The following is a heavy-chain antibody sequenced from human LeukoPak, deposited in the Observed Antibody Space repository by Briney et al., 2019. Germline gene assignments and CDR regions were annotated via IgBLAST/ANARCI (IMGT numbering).Heavy chain of an antibody. V-gene: IGHV1-46*01. CDR2: INPSGDST. J-gene: IGHJ5*02. D-gene: IGHD6-6*01. CDR1: GYTFTNYY. Sequence: ASVKVSCKASGYTFTNYYIHWVRQAPGQGLEWMGIINPSGDSTNYAQKFQGRVTMTRDMSTSTVYMELSSLRSGDTAVYYCARDHTSYTTSFPGWFDPWGQGTLVTVSS. CDR3: ARDHTSYTTSFPGWFDP.